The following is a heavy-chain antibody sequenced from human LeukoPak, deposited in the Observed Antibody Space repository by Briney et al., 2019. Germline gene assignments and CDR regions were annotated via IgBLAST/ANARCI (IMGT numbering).Heavy chain of an antibody. CDR1: GYTLTELS. V-gene: IGHV1-24*01. CDR3: ARLPAAIDY. Sequence: ASVKVSCKVSGYTLTELSMHWVRQAPGKGLEWMGGFDPEDGETIYAQKFQGRVTMTRDTSISTAYMELSRLRSDDTAVYYCARLPAAIDYWGQGTLVTVSS. D-gene: IGHD2-2*01. J-gene: IGHJ4*02. CDR2: FDPEDGET.